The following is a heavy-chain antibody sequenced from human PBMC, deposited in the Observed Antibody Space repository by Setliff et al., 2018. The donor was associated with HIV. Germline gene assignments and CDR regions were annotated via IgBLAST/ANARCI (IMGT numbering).Heavy chain of an antibody. Sequence: PSETLSLTCGVSGYFISSGYYWAWIRQSPGKGLEWIGTIYHSGSTYYNPSLKSRVTISVDTSKNQFSLNLSSVTAADTAVYYCARDQSIAARYLFDPWGQGTLVTVSS. V-gene: IGHV4-38-2*02. D-gene: IGHD6-6*01. J-gene: IGHJ5*02. CDR2: IYHSGST. CDR3: ARDQSIAARYLFDP. CDR1: GYFISSGYY.